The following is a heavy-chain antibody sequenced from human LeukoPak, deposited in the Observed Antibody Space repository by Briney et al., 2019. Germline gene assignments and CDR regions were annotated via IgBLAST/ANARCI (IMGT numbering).Heavy chain of an antibody. V-gene: IGHV1-69*01. CDR2: IIPIFGTA. CDR1: GGTFTDYG. D-gene: IGHD1-26*01. Sequence: ASVKVSCKSSGGTFTDYGISWVRHAPGQGLEWMGGIIPIFGTANYAQKFQGRVTITADESTSTAYMELSSLRSEDTAVYYCARWISGSYFWFDPWGQGTLVTVSS. CDR3: ARWISGSYFWFDP. J-gene: IGHJ5*02.